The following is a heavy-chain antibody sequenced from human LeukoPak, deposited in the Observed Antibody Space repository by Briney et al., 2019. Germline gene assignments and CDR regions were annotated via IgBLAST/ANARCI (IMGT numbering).Heavy chain of an antibody. CDR3: AREDTFSTFPDV. J-gene: IGHJ6*04. V-gene: IGHV3-48*01. Sequence: PGGSLRLSCAASGFTFSSYSMKWVRQAPGKGLQWASYIRSSSSTKYYADSVKGRFTISRDNAKNSLYLQMNSQSTENPGVYCSAREDTFSTFPDVWCKGTTVTVSS. CDR1: GFTFSSYS. D-gene: IGHD2-2*01. CDR2: IRSSSSTK.